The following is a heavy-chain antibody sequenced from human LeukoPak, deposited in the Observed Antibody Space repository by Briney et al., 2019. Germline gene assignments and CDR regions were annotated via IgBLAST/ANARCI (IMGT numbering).Heavy chain of an antibody. D-gene: IGHD3-10*01. CDR3: AKISSERGSGDSVQFDY. J-gene: IGHJ4*02. CDR2: ISGSGGST. CDR1: GFTFSSYG. V-gene: IGHV3-23*01. Sequence: GGSLRLSCAASGFTFSSYGMSWVRQAPGKGLEWVSAISGSGGSTYYADSVKGRFTISRDNSKNTLYLQMNSLRAEDTAVYYCAKISSERGSGDSVQFDYWGQGTLVTVAS.